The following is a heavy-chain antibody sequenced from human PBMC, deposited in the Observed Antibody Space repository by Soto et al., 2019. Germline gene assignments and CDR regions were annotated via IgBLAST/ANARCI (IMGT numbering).Heavy chain of an antibody. J-gene: IGHJ6*02. V-gene: IGHV3-33*01. CDR3: ARDLSQPPDLYYYYGMDV. Sequence: GGSLRLSCAASGFTFSSYGMHWVRQAPGKGLEWAAVIWYDGSNKYYADSVKGRFTISRDNSKNTLYLQMNSLRAEDTAVYYCARDLSQPPDLYYYYGMDVWGQGTTVTVSS. CDR1: GFTFSSYG. CDR2: IWYDGSNK.